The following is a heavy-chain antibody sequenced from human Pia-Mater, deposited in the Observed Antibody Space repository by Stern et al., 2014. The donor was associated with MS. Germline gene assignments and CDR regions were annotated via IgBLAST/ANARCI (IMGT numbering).Heavy chain of an antibody. CDR3: AADTRAMTVFY. CDR2: IKQDGSVT. V-gene: IGHV3-7*01. D-gene: IGHD2-21*02. J-gene: IGHJ4*02. Sequence: VQLVESGGGLVQPGGSLRLSCEASGFTFSSYWMSWVRQAPGKGLEWMANIKQDGSVTNYVEYVKGRFTISSDNATNTQYMELSSLRAEDTAVYYCAADTRAMTVFYWGQGTLVTVSS. CDR1: GFTFSSYW.